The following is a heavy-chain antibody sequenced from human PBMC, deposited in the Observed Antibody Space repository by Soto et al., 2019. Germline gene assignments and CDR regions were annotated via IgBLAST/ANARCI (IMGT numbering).Heavy chain of an antibody. V-gene: IGHV5-51*01. CDR3: ARSYRPHYSNYVVYYYYGMDV. D-gene: IGHD4-4*01. CDR1: GYSFTSYW. J-gene: IGHJ6*04. Sequence: PGGSLQISCKGSGYSFTSYWIGWVRQMPGKGLEWMGIIYPGDSDTRYSPSFQGQVTISADKSISTAYLQWSSLKASDTAMYYCARSYRPHYSNYVVYYYYGMDVWGEGTTVTVSS. CDR2: IYPGDSDT.